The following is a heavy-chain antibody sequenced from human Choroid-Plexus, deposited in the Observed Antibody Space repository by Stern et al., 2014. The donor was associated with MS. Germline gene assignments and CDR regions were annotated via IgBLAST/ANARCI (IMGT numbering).Heavy chain of an antibody. CDR2: VSYDGSNK. V-gene: IGHV3-30*18. CDR3: AKDRQYLTYFFDH. J-gene: IGHJ5*02. D-gene: IGHD2/OR15-2a*01. CDR1: GFTFGSWA. Sequence: VQLVQSGGGVVQPGRPLRLSCVASGFTFGSWAMHWVRQAPGKGLEWVAGVSYDGSNKYYADPVKGRFTISRDNSQNTLYMQMSSLRPEDTAVYYCAKDRQYLTYFFDHWGQGSLVTVSS.